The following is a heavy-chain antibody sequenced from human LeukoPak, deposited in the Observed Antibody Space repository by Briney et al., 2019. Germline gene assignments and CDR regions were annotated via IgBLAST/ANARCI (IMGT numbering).Heavy chain of an antibody. CDR2: ISSSGSTI. D-gene: IGHD3-22*01. CDR1: GFTFSDYY. Sequence: PGGSLRLSCAASGFTFSDYYMSWIRQAPGKGLEWVSYISSSGSTIYYADSVKGRFTISRDNAKNSLYLQMNSLRAEDTAVYYCARKQDYYYDSSGYGYWGRGTLVTVSS. CDR3: ARKQDYYYDSSGYGY. J-gene: IGHJ4*02. V-gene: IGHV3-11*01.